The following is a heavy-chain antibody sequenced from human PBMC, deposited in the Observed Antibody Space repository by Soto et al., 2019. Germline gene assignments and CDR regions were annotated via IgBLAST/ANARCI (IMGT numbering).Heavy chain of an antibody. Sequence: GGSLRLSCAASVFTFSSYGMHWVRQAPGKGLEWVAVISYDGSNKYYADSVKGRFTISRDNSKNTLYLQMNSLRAEDTAVYYCAKEYCGGDCYHTPLDYWGQGTLVTVSS. CDR2: ISYDGSNK. CDR1: VFTFSSYG. D-gene: IGHD2-21*02. J-gene: IGHJ4*02. CDR3: AKEYCGGDCYHTPLDY. V-gene: IGHV3-30*18.